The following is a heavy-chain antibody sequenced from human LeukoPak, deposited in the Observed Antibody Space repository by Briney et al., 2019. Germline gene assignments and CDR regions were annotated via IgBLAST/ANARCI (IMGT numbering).Heavy chain of an antibody. V-gene: IGHV3-30*02. CDR2: IRYDGSDT. J-gene: IGHJ2*01. Sequence: GGSLRLSCAASGFTFSAYGMHWVRQAPGKGPEWVAFIRYDGSDTYYADSMKGRFSISRDNSKNTLYVQMSSLRAEDTAVYYCAKDSGYSSKYWYFNLWGRGTLVTVSS. CDR3: AKDSGYSSKYWYFNL. D-gene: IGHD2-15*01. CDR1: GFTFSAYG.